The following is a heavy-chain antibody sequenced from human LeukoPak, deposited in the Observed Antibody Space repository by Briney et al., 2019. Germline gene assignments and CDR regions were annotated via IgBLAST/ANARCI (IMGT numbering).Heavy chain of an antibody. Sequence: PSETLSLTCTVSGGSISSGGYYWSWIRQPPGKGLEWIGYIYHSGSTYYNPSLKSRVTISVDRSKNQFSLKLSSVTAADTAVYYCARVYSGSYLGCDYWGQGTLVTASS. CDR1: GGSISSGGYY. J-gene: IGHJ4*02. V-gene: IGHV4-30-2*01. D-gene: IGHD1-26*01. CDR3: ARVYSGSYLGCDY. CDR2: IYHSGST.